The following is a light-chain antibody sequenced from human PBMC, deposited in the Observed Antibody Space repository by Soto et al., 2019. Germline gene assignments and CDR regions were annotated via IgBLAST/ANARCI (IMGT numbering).Light chain of an antibody. J-gene: IGKJ4*01. V-gene: IGKV1-33*01. CDR1: HHISDY. CDR3: LQYDSVPRL. CDR2: DAS. Sequence: DIQMTQSPSSLSASVGDRVTITCQASHHISDYLNWYQQKPGKAPKLLIYDASNLQTGVPVRFRGSGSGTHFTFTISRLQPEDAATYYCLQYDSVPRLFGGGTKVEIK.